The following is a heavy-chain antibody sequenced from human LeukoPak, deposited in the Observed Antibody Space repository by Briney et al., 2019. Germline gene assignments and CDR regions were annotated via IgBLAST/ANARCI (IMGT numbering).Heavy chain of an antibody. V-gene: IGHV1-24*01. Sequence: ASVKVSCKVSGYTLTELSMRWVRQAPGKGLEWMGGFDPEDGETIYAQKFQGRVTMTEDTSTDTAYMELSSLRSEDTAVYYCATDYRYDSSGYPPSFDYWGQGTLVTVSS. CDR2: FDPEDGET. CDR3: ATDYRYDSSGYPPSFDY. D-gene: IGHD3-22*01. J-gene: IGHJ4*02. CDR1: GYTLTELS.